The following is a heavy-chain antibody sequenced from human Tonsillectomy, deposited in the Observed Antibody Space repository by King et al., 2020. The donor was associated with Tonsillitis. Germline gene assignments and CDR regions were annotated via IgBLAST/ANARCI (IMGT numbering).Heavy chain of an antibody. CDR2: ISGSGGST. Sequence: VQLVESGGGLVQPGGSLRLSCAASGFSFSSYAMNWVRQAPGKGLEWVSSISGSGGSTDYADSVKGRFTISRDKSKNTLYLQMNSLRAEDTAVYYCVGELIGGAFDIWGQGTMVTVSS. CDR3: VGELIGGAFDI. D-gene: IGHD3-16*01. J-gene: IGHJ3*02. CDR1: GFSFSSYA. V-gene: IGHV3-23*04.